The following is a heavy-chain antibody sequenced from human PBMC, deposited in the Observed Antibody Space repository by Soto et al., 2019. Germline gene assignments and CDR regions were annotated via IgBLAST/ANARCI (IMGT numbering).Heavy chain of an antibody. CDR1: GYTFGFTFTDYY. D-gene: IGHD6-6*01. Sequence: QAQLVQSGAEVKMPGASLKVSCKASGYTFGFTFTDYYIHWVRQAPGQGLEWMGWSNPASGGSHYAQSFQGRVTMTTDKSSSTAYMYLSSLSSDDTAVYYCARVRAARSDYSFYGMDVWGQGTTVTVSS. CDR3: ARVRAARSDYSFYGMDV. CDR2: SNPASGGS. J-gene: IGHJ6*02. V-gene: IGHV1-2*02.